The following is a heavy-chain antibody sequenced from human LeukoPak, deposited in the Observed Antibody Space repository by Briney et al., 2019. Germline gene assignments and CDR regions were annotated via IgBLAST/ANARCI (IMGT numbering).Heavy chain of an antibody. D-gene: IGHD6-13*01. J-gene: IGHJ4*02. CDR1: GFTFSDYY. CDR3: ARAIAAAGGLADFDY. Sequence: PGGSLRLSCAASGFTFSDYYMSWIRQAPGKGLEWVSYISSSGSTIYYADSVKGRFTISRHNAKNSLYLQMNSLRAEDTAVYYCARAIAAAGGLADFDYWGQGTLVTVSS. CDR2: ISSSGSTI. V-gene: IGHV3-11*04.